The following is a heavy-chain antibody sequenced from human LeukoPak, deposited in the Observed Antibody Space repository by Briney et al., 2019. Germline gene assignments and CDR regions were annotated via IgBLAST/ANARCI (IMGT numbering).Heavy chain of an antibody. CDR2: IYYSGST. CDR1: GGSISSSSYY. Sequence: PSETLSLTCTVSGGSISSSSYYWGWIRQPPGKGLEWIGSIYYSGSTYYNPSLKSRVTISVDTSKNQFSLKLSSVTAADTAVYYCARLGPSVGLRSLYNWFDPWGQGTLVTVSS. D-gene: IGHD1-26*01. V-gene: IGHV4-39*07. J-gene: IGHJ5*02. CDR3: ARLGPSVGLRSLYNWFDP.